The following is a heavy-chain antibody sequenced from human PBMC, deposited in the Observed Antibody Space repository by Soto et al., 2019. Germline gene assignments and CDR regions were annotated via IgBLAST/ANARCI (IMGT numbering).Heavy chain of an antibody. CDR1: GYTFTSYY. V-gene: IGHV1-46*03. J-gene: IGHJ5*02. Sequence: ASVKVSCKASGYTFTSYYMHWVRQAPGQGLEWMGIINPSGGSTSYAQKFQGRVTMTRDTSTSTVYMELSSLRSEDTAVYYCAREGFSASVVVVTGYWFDPWGQGTLVTVSS. CDR2: INPSGGST. D-gene: IGHD3-22*01. CDR3: AREGFSASVVVVTGYWFDP.